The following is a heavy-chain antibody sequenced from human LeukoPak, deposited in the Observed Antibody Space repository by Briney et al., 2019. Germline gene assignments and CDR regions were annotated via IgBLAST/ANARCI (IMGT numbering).Heavy chain of an antibody. D-gene: IGHD2-2*01. CDR3: ASGAAGRYCSSTSCPEVPYYYYMDV. Sequence: ASVKVSCKASGYTFTSYGISWVRQAPGQGLEWMGWISAYNGNTNYAQKLQGRVTMTTDTSTSTAYMELRSLRSDDTAVYYCASGAAGRYCSSTSCPEVPYYYYMDVWGKGTTVTVSS. CDR2: ISAYNGNT. J-gene: IGHJ6*03. CDR1: GYTFTSYG. V-gene: IGHV1-18*01.